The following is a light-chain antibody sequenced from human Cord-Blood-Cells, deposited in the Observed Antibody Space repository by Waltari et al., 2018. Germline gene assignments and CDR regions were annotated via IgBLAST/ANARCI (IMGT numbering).Light chain of an antibody. J-gene: IGKJ2*01. CDR1: QDIRNY. Sequence: DIQMTQSPSSLSASVGDRVTITCQASQDIRNYLNWYQQKPGKAPQLLIYDASNLEAGVPSRFSGRSSGTGFPITISSLSPEDIATYYYQQYDYLPTFGQGTKLEIK. V-gene: IGKV1-33*01. CDR3: QQYDYLPT. CDR2: DAS.